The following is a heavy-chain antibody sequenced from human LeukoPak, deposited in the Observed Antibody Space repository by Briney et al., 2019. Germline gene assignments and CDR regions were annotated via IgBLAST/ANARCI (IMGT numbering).Heavy chain of an antibody. V-gene: IGHV3-30*04. CDR3: AKGGAVSSKSITLIRGTRKYYYYMDV. J-gene: IGHJ6*03. CDR1: GFTFSSYA. D-gene: IGHD3-10*01. CDR2: ISYDGSNK. Sequence: GGSLRLSCAASGFTFSSYAMHWVRQAPGKGLEWVAVISYDGSNKYYADSVKGRFTISRDNSKNTLYLQMNSLRAEDTAVYYCAKGGAVSSKSITLIRGTRKYYYYMDVWGKGTTVTISS.